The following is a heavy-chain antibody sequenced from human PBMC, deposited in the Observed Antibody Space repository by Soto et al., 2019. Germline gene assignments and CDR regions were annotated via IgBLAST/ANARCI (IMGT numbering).Heavy chain of an antibody. Sequence: QVQLQESGPGLVKPSQTLSLTCTVSGDSITTGGYYWTWIRQHPGKGLEWIGYIYYSGTTYYNPSLKTRVTISVDTSKNQFSRKLSSVTAADTAVYYCARVLSVTLFDNWGQGTVVTVSS. D-gene: IGHD4-17*01. CDR3: ARVLSVTLFDN. J-gene: IGHJ4*02. V-gene: IGHV4-31*03. CDR2: IYYSGTT. CDR1: GDSITTGGYY.